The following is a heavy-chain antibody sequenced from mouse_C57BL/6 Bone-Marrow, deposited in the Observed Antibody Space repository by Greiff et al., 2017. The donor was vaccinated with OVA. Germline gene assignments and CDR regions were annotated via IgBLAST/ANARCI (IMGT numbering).Heavy chain of an antibody. Sequence: EVQLQESGGGLVKPGGSLKLSCAASGFTFSSYAMSWVRQTPEKRLEWVATISDGGSYTYYPDNVKGRFTISRDNAKNNLYLQMSHLKSEDTAMYYCARGWLLRGPWFAYWGQGTLVTVSA. D-gene: IGHD2-3*01. CDR2: ISDGGSYT. J-gene: IGHJ3*01. CDR3: ARGWLLRGPWFAY. CDR1: GFTFSSYA. V-gene: IGHV5-4*01.